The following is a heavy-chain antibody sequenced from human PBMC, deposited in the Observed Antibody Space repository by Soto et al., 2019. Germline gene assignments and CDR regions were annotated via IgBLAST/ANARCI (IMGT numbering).Heavy chain of an antibody. CDR3: AHRRGYGDNSHYYTIDV. Sequence: ITLKESGPTLVKPTQTLTLTCTFSGFSPSTSGVGVGWIRQPPGKALEWLALIYWDDDKRYSPSLKSRLTITKDTSKNQVVLTMTNMDPVDTATYYCAHRRGYGDNSHYYTIDVWGQGTTVTVSS. J-gene: IGHJ6*02. D-gene: IGHD4-17*01. V-gene: IGHV2-5*02. CDR2: IYWDDDK. CDR1: GFSPSTSGVG.